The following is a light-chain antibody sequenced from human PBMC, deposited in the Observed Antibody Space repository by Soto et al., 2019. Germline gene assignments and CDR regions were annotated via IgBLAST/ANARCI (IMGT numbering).Light chain of an antibody. CDR2: STH. V-gene: IGLV7-43*01. Sequence: QAVVTQEPSLTVSPGGTVTVTCASSTGPVTSGNYPNWIQQKPGQAPRSLIFSTHNKHSWTPARFSASLLGGKAALTLSGVQPEDEADYYCLLYFGAARLGVFGGGTQLTVL. J-gene: IGLJ3*02. CDR1: TGPVTSGNY. CDR3: LLYFGAARLGV.